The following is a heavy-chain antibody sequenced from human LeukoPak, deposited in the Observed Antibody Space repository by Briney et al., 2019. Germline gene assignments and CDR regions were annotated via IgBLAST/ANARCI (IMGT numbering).Heavy chain of an antibody. Sequence: PETLSLTCAVSGGSISSSNWWSWVRQPPGKGLEWIGEIYHSGSTNYNPSLKSRVTISVDKSKNQFSLKLSSVTAADTAVYYCARTPVDIVATESYWGQGTLVTVSS. J-gene: IGHJ4*02. CDR2: IYHSGST. V-gene: IGHV4-4*03. CDR3: ARTPVDIVATESY. CDR1: GGSISSSNW. D-gene: IGHD5-12*01.